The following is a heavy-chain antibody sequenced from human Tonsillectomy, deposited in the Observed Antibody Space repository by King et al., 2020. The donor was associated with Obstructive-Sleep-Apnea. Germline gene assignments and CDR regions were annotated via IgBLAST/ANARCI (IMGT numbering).Heavy chain of an antibody. Sequence: LQLVQSGAELKKPGASVKVSCKASGYTFTAYYIHWVRQGPGQGLEWMGWINPNRGGTYSAQKFQGRVPMTRDPSISTAYMDLTSLRSDDTAVYYCVRDFLEAAPGYFFDYWGQGTLVTVSS. J-gene: IGHJ4*02. CDR3: VRDFLEAAPGYFFDY. CDR1: GYTFTAYY. CDR2: INPNRGGT. V-gene: IGHV1-2*02. D-gene: IGHD6-13*01.